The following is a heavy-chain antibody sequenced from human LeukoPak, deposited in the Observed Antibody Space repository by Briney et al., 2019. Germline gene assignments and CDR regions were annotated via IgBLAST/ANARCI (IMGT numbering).Heavy chain of an antibody. CDR1: GGSFSGYY. Sequence: SETLSLTCAVYGGSFSGYYWSWIRQPPGKGLEWIGEINHSGSTNYNPSLKSRVTISVDTSKNQFSLKLSSVTAADTAVYYCARGLLGYWGQGTLVTVSS. CDR2: INHSGST. CDR3: ARGLLGY. J-gene: IGHJ4*02. V-gene: IGHV4-34*01.